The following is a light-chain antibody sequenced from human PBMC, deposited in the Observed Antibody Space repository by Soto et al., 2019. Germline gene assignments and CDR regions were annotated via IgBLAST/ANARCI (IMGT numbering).Light chain of an antibody. CDR2: DAS. J-gene: IGKJ1*01. Sequence: ERVMPQYPATRSVSPGERATLSCRASQSVSSNLAWYQQKPGQAPRLLIYDASTRATGIPARFSGSGSGTEFTLTIRSLQSEDFAVYYCQQYNNWGTFGQGTKVDI. CDR1: QSVSSN. CDR3: QQYNNWGT. V-gene: IGKV3D-15*01.